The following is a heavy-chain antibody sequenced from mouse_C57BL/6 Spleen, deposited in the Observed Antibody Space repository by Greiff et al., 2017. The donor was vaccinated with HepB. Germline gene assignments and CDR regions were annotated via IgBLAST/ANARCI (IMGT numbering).Heavy chain of an antibody. J-gene: IGHJ4*01. CDR3: ARRGLGGGDYYAMDY. V-gene: IGHV1-22*01. D-gene: IGHD4-1*01. CDR1: GYTFTDYN. CDR2: INPNNGGT. Sequence: VQLQQSGPELVKPGASVKMSCKASGYTFTDYNMHWVKQSHGKSLEWIGYINPNNGGTSYNQKFKGKATLTVNKSSSTAYMGLRSLTSEDSAVYYCARRGLGGGDYYAMDYWGQGTSVTVSS.